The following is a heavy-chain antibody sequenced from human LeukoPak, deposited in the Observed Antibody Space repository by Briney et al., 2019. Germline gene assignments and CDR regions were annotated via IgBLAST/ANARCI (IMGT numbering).Heavy chain of an antibody. V-gene: IGHV4-31*03. J-gene: IGHJ4*02. CDR3: ARSTVPYYFDY. CDR1: GGSISSGGYY. CDR2: IYYSGNT. D-gene: IGHD4-17*01. Sequence: SETLSPTCTVSGGSISSGGYYWSWIRQYPGKGLEWIGYIYYSGNTYYNPSLKSRVTISLDTSKNQFSLKLNSVTAADTAVYYCARSTVPYYFDYWGQGTLVTVSS.